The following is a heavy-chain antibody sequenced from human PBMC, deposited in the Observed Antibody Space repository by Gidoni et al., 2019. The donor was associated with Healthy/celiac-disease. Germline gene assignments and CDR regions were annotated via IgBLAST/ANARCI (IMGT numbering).Heavy chain of an antibody. D-gene: IGHD3-3*01. CDR3: AKGYYDFWSGYFDHYYYYYYGMDV. J-gene: IGHJ6*02. V-gene: IGHV3-30*18. CDR2: ISYDGSNK. Sequence: QVQLVESGGGVVPPGMSLRLSCAASGFTFRSYCRPVCRQAPGKGLEWVAVISYDGSNKYYADSVKGRFTISRDNSKNTLYLQMNSLRAEDTAVYYCAKGYYDFWSGYFDHYYYYYYGMDVWGQGTTVTVSS. CDR1: GFTFRSYC.